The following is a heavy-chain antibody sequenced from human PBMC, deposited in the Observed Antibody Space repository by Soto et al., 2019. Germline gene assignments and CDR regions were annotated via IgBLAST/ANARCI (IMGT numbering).Heavy chain of an antibody. D-gene: IGHD6-19*01. CDR1: GFTFSSYS. Sequence: PGGSLRLSCAASGFTFSSYSMNWVRQAPGKGLEWVSYISSSSSTIYYADSVKGRFTISRDNAKNSLYLQMNSLRDEDTAVYYCASARYSGGLPRKGYYGMDVWGKGTTVTVSS. CDR2: ISSSSSTI. J-gene: IGHJ6*04. CDR3: ASARYSGGLPRKGYYGMDV. V-gene: IGHV3-48*02.